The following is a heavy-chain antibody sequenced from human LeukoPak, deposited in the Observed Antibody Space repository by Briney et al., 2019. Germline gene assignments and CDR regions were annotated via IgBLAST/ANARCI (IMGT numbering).Heavy chain of an antibody. Sequence: SETLSLTCAVYGGSYSGYYWSWIRQPPGKGLEWIGEINHSGSTNYNPSLKSRVTISVDTSKNQFSLKLSSVTAADTAVYYCARGVRSSIYSYGFMNYWGQGTLVTVSS. CDR2: INHSGST. D-gene: IGHD5-18*01. V-gene: IGHV4-34*01. CDR1: GGSYSGYY. J-gene: IGHJ4*02. CDR3: ARGVRSSIYSYGFMNY.